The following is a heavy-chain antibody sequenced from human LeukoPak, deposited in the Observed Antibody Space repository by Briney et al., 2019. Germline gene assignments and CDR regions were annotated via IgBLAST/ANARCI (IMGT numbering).Heavy chain of an antibody. CDR2: INHSGST. D-gene: IGHD3-10*01. J-gene: IGHJ3*02. CDR3: ECKFGDHDAFDI. Sequence: PSETLSLTCTVSGGSISSSSYYWSWIRQPPGKGLEWIGEINHSGSTNYNPSLKSRVTISVDTSKNQFSLKLSSVTAADTAVYYCECKFGDHDAFDIWGQGTMVTVSS. CDR1: GGSISSSSYY. V-gene: IGHV4-39*07.